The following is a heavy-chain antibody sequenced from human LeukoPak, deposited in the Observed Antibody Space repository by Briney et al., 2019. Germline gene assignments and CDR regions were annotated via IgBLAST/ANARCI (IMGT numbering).Heavy chain of an antibody. CDR3: ARGSATVVTALFPPDY. CDR1: GYTFTGYY. J-gene: IGHJ4*02. D-gene: IGHD4-23*01. V-gene: IGHV1-2*02. Sequence: ASVKVSCKASGYTFTGYYMHWVRPAPGQALAWMGWTNPNSGGTNYAQKFQGRVTMTRATSISTGYMELSRLRSDYTAVYYCARGSATVVTALFPPDYWGQGALVTVSS. CDR2: TNPNSGGT.